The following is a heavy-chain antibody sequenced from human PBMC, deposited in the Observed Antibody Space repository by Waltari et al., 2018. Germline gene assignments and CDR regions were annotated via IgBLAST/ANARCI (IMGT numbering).Heavy chain of an antibody. CDR1: GFTFSNYY. CDR3: TRDRVGYCSGGTCYSRWFDP. D-gene: IGHD2-15*01. V-gene: IGHV1-24*01. J-gene: IGHJ5*02. CDR2: CDPEYGEA. Sequence: QFQLVQSGAEVKKPGASVKVSCEASGFTFSNYYVHWVRQAPGKGLEWLGSCDPEYGEAVYAQEFQGRVTMTEDTSKDTAYMELSSLTYEDTAVYYCTRDRVGYCSGGTCYSRWFDPWGQGTLVTVSS.